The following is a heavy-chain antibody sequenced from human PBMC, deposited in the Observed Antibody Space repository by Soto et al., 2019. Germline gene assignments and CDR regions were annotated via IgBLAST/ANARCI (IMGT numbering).Heavy chain of an antibody. D-gene: IGHD3-10*02. CDR3: ARNMDYYYGRGRGNGHGV. CDR2: INPKFGDT. CDR1: GYTFTAYY. Sequence: QVQLVQSGAEVKEPGDSVRVSCEASGYTFTAYYIHWVRRAPGQGLEWMGWINPKFGDTTYAQDFQGRVSMTRDMSISTVYMELSRLTSDDTAIYYCARNMDYYYGRGRGNGHGVWGQGTTVTVFS. V-gene: IGHV1-2*02. J-gene: IGHJ6*02.